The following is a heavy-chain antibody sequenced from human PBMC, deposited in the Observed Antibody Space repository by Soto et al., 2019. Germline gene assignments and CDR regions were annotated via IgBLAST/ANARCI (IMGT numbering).Heavy chain of an antibody. D-gene: IGHD2-2*01. CDR3: AKGTSGGVPAAMHYYYGMDV. J-gene: IGHJ6*02. CDR2: ISGSGGST. CDR1: GFTFSSYA. Sequence: EVQLLESGGGLVQPGGSLRLSCAASGFTFSSYAMSWVRQAPGKGLEWVSAISGSGGSTYYADSVKGRFTISRDNSKNTLYLQMNSLRAEDTAVYYCAKGTSGGVPAAMHYYYGMDVWGQGTTVTVSS. V-gene: IGHV3-23*01.